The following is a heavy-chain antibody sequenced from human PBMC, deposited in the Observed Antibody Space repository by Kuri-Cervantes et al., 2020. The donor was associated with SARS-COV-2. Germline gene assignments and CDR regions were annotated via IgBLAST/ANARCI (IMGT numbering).Heavy chain of an antibody. CDR2: IWYDGSNK. V-gene: IGHV3-33*01. Sequence: GESLKISCAASGFTFSSYGMHWVRQAPGKGLEWVAFIWYDGSNKYYADSVKGRFTISRDNSKNTLYLQMNSLRAEDTAVYYCARDLAYWGQGTLLTVSS. D-gene: IGHD3-16*01. J-gene: IGHJ4*02. CDR1: GFTFSSYG. CDR3: ARDLAY.